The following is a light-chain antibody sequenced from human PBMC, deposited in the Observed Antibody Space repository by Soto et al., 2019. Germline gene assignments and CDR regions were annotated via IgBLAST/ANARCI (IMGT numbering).Light chain of an antibody. CDR1: QTMSSS. J-gene: IGKJ2*01. CDR3: QQSYSSPQMYT. Sequence: DIQMTQSPSSLSASVGDRVTITCRASQTMSSSLNWYQQKPGKAPDLLIYAASNLQSGVPSRFSGSGSGSDFTLPISSLQPEDFATDYCQQSYSSPQMYTFGQGTRLEIK. CDR2: AAS. V-gene: IGKV1-39*01.